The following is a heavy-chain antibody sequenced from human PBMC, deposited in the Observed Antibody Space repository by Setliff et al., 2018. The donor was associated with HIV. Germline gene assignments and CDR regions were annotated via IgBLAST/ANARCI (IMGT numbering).Heavy chain of an antibody. Sequence: SETLSLTCTVSGGSITRTPYYWGWIRQPPGKGLEWIGSIHHSGTAYDNPSLKSRVTISVDPSKNQVVLTMTNMDPVDTATYYCAHKSAEHEYYYGSGSYRRGWFDPWGQGTLVTVS. CDR2: IHHSGTA. V-gene: IGHV4-39*06. CDR3: AHKSAEHEYYYGSGSYRRGWFDP. J-gene: IGHJ5*02. D-gene: IGHD3-10*01. CDR1: GGSITRTPYY.